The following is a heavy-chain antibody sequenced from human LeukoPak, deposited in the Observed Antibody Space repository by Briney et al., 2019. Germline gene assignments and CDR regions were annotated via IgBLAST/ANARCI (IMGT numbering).Heavy chain of an antibody. D-gene: IGHD4-17*01. V-gene: IGHV3-23*01. J-gene: IGHJ4*02. CDR3: AKDLPLTTVTTH. CDR1: GFTFSSYG. CDR2: ISGSGGST. Sequence: GGSLRLSCAASGFTFSSYGMSWVRQAPGKGLEWVSGISGSGGSTYYADSVKGRFTISRDNSKNTLYLQMNSLRAEDTAVYYCAKDLPLTTVTTHWGQGTLVTVSS.